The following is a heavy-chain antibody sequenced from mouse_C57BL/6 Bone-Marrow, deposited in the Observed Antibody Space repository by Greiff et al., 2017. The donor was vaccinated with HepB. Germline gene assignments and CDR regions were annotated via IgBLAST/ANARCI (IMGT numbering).Heavy chain of an antibody. CDR1: GYTFTDYY. CDR3: ARKIYYDYGGFAY. CDR2: INPYNGGT. V-gene: IGHV1-19*01. D-gene: IGHD2-4*01. Sequence: VQLKQSGPVLVKPGASVKMSCKASGYTFTDYYMNWVKQSHGKSLEWIGVINPYNGGTSYNQKFKGKATLTVDKSSSTAYMELNSLTSEDSAVYYCARKIYYDYGGFAYWGQGTLVTVSA. J-gene: IGHJ3*01.